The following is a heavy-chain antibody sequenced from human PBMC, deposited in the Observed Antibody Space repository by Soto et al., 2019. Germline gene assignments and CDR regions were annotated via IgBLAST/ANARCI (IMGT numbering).Heavy chain of an antibody. J-gene: IGHJ5*02. CDR3: AREWTYSSGRKPIYWFDP. D-gene: IGHD6-19*01. CDR1: GGSISSGGYY. V-gene: IGHV4-31*03. Sequence: SETLSLTCTVSGGSISSGGYYWSWIRQHPGKGLEWIGYIYYSGSTYYNPSLKSRVTISVDTSKNQFSLKLSSVTAADTAVYYCAREWTYSSGRKPIYWFDPWGQGTLVTVSS. CDR2: IYYSGST.